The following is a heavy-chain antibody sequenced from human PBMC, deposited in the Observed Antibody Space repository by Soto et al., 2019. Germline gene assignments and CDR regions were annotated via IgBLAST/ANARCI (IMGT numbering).Heavy chain of an antibody. Sequence: EVQLVESGGGLGQPGGSLRLSCAASGFIFSAYPMHWVRQAPGKGLEYVSAIRTNGGSTYYANSVKGRFTISRDNSKNTLYLQMGSLRAEDMAIYYCARGDDYVPFDYWGQGTVVIVSS. J-gene: IGHJ4*02. CDR3: ARGDDYVPFDY. CDR2: IRTNGGST. D-gene: IGHD4-17*01. V-gene: IGHV3-64*01. CDR1: GFIFSAYP.